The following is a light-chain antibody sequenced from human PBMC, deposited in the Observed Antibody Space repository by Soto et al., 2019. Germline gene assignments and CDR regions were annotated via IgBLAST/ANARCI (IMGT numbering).Light chain of an antibody. CDR1: QSISVS. V-gene: IGKV1-5*01. Sequence: IQMTQSPSTLSASVGGTANISCRASQSISVSLAWYQQKPGKAPKLLIYDASSLESGVPSRFSGSGSGTEFTLTISSLQPDDFATYYCQQYNSYSWTFGQGTKVDIK. CDR3: QQYNSYSWT. J-gene: IGKJ1*01. CDR2: DAS.